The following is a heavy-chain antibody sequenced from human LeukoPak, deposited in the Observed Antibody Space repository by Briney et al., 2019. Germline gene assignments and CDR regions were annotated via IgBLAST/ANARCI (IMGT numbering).Heavy chain of an antibody. V-gene: IGHV3-23*01. CDR1: GFTFSSYA. CDR3: ARDMDYRPIGNYYYGY. D-gene: IGHD1-7*01. Sequence: GGSLRLSCAASGFTFSSYAMSWVRQAPGKGLEWVSAISGSGGSTYYADSVKGRFTISGDNSKNTLYLQMNSLRAEDTAVYYCARDMDYRPIGNYYYGYWGQGTLVTVSS. J-gene: IGHJ4*02. CDR2: ISGSGGST.